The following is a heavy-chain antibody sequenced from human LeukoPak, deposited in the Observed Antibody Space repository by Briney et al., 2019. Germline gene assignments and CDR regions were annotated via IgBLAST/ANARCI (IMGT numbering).Heavy chain of an antibody. CDR1: GGSINSYY. CDR2: FYYSGST. D-gene: IGHD2-2*01. J-gene: IGHJ3*02. V-gene: IGHV4-59*01. Sequence: SETLSLTCTVSGGSINSYYWSWIRQPPGKGLEWIGYFYYSGSTNYNPSLKSRVTISVDTSKNQFSLELSSVTAADTAVYYCARDCSSTCSDAFDIWGQGTMVTVSS. CDR3: ARDCSSTCSDAFDI.